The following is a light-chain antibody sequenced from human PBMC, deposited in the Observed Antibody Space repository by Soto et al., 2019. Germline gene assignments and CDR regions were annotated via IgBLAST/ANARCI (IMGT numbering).Light chain of an antibody. CDR1: QSVGSW. J-gene: IGKJ5*01. CDR3: QQRRSWQVT. Sequence: IQMTQSPSSLSASVGDRVTISCRASQSVGSWLAWHQQKPGKAPKVLIYDASNLESGVPSRFSGSGSGTNFTLTISSLEPEDFAVYYCQQRRSWQVTFGQGTRLEIK. V-gene: IGKV1-5*01. CDR2: DAS.